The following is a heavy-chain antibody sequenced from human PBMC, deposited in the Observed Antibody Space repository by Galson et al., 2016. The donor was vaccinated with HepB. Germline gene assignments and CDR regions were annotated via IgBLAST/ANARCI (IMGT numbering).Heavy chain of an antibody. CDR2: INPGNGHA. J-gene: IGHJ6*02. D-gene: IGHD7-27*01. V-gene: IGHV1-3*01. CDR1: GYTFTTYA. Sequence: SVKVSCKASGYTFTTYAIHWVRLAPGQGLEWLGWINPGNGHADSSQKFQGRVTITRDTSATTAYMELSSLRSEDTAVYYCARNLLGISPYGMDVWGRGTTVTVSS. CDR3: ARNLLGISPYGMDV.